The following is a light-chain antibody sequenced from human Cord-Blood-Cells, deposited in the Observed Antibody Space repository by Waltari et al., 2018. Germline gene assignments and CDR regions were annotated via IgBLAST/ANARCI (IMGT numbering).Light chain of an antibody. CDR2: GAS. V-gene: IGKV3-20*01. CDR3: QQYGSSMYT. Sequence: EIVLTQSPGTLSFPPGERATLSSRASQRVSSSYLAWYQQKPGQAPRLLIYGASSRATGIPDRFSGSGSGTDFTLTISRLEPEDFAVYYCQQYGSSMYTFGQGTKLEIK. CDR1: QRVSSSY. J-gene: IGKJ2*01.